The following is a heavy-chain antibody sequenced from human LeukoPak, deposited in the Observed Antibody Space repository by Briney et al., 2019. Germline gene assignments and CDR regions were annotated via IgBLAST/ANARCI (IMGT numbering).Heavy chain of an antibody. CDR3: ARGHMASSGSPFDY. CDR1: GYTFTNYA. Sequence: ASVKVSCKASGYTFTNYAMNWVRQAPGQGLEWMGWISAYNGNTNYAQKLQGRVTMTTDTSTSTAYMELRSLRSDDTAVYYCARGHMASSGSPFDYWGQGTLVTVSS. D-gene: IGHD3-22*01. V-gene: IGHV1-18*01. CDR2: ISAYNGNT. J-gene: IGHJ4*02.